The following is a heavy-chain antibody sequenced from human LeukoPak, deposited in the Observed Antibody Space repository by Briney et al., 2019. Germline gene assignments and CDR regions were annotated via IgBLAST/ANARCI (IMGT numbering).Heavy chain of an antibody. CDR1: GYTFTSYY. CDR3: AREGGRTGIPNNWFDP. Sequence: GASVKVSCKASGYTFTSYYIHWVRQAPGQGLEWMGIINPSGGSTSYAQKFQGRVAMTRDTSTSTVYMELSSLRSEDTAVYYCAREGGRTGIPNNWFDPWGQGTLVTVSS. D-gene: IGHD3-10*01. V-gene: IGHV1-46*01. CDR2: INPSGGST. J-gene: IGHJ5*02.